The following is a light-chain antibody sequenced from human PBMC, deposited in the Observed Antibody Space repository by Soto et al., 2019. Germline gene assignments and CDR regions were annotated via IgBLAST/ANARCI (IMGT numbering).Light chain of an antibody. CDR3: QQRSNWPP. CDR1: QSVSSY. CDR2: DAS. J-gene: IGKJ3*01. Sequence: EIVLTQSPATLSFSPGERATLSCGASQSVSSYLAWYQQKPGQAPRLLIYDASNRATGIPARFSGSGSGTDFTLTISSLEPEDFSLYYCQQRSNWPPFGPGTKVDIK. V-gene: IGKV3-11*01.